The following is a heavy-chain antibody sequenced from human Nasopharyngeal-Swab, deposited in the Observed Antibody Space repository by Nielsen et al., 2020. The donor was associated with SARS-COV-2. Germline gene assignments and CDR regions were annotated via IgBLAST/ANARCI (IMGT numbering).Heavy chain of an antibody. Sequence: LRLTCTVSGGSISSGGYYWSWIRQHPGKGLEWIGYIYYSGSTYYNPSLRSRVTISVGTSKNQFSLKLSSVTAADTAVYYCARAGDFWSGWSANYYMDVWGKGTTVTVSS. J-gene: IGHJ6*03. CDR1: GGSISSGGYY. V-gene: IGHV4-31*03. CDR2: IYYSGST. D-gene: IGHD3-3*01. CDR3: ARAGDFWSGWSANYYMDV.